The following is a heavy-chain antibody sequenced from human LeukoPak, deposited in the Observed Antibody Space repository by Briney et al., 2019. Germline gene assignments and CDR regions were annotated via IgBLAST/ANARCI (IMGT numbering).Heavy chain of an antibody. Sequence: ASVKVSCKASGYTFTGYYMHWVRQPPGQGLERMGWINPNSGGTKYAQKFQGRVTMTRDTSNNTAYMELSRLTYDDTGLYYCAGLPRYNWNEPLDYWGQGTLVTVSS. CDR1: GYTFTGYY. D-gene: IGHD1-20*01. J-gene: IGHJ4*02. V-gene: IGHV1-2*02. CDR2: INPNSGGT. CDR3: AGLPRYNWNEPLDY.